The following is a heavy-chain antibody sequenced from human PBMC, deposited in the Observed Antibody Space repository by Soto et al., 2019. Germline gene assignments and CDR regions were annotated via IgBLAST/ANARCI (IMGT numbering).Heavy chain of an antibody. CDR1: GGSISTYY. J-gene: IGHJ5*02. Sequence: QVQLQESGPGLVKPSGTLSLTCNVSGGSISTYYWNWIRQPAGKGLEWIGRIYASGSPNYNPSLKSRVILSVDTSKNQFSLTMSSVTAADTAIYYCARSAVPRGGWFRPWGQGILVTVSP. V-gene: IGHV4-4*07. D-gene: IGHD2-15*01. CDR3: ARSAVPRGGWFRP. CDR2: IYASGSP.